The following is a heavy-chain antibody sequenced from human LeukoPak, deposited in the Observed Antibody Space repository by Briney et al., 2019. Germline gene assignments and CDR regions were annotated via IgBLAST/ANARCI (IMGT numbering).Heavy chain of an antibody. V-gene: IGHV1-69*13. CDR2: IIPIFGTA. CDR3: ARIGVVTSPPEYYFDY. D-gene: IGHD3-3*01. Sequence: SVTVSCKASGGTFSSYAISWVRQAPGQGLEWMGGIIPIFGTANYAQKFQGRVTITADESTSTAYMELSSLRSEDTAVYYCARIGVVTSPPEYYFDYWGQGTLVTVSS. CDR1: GGTFSSYA. J-gene: IGHJ4*02.